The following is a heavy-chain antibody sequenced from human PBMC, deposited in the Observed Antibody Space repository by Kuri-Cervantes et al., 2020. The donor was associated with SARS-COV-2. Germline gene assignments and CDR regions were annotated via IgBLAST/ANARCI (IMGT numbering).Heavy chain of an antibody. D-gene: IGHD3-10*01. V-gene: IGHV1-46*01. CDR1: GYTFTGYY. CDR2: INPSGGGT. Sequence: ASVKVSCKVSGYTFTGYYMHWVRQAPGQGLEWMGIINPSGGGTSYAQKFQGRVTMTRDTSTSTAYMELSSLRSEDTAVYYCAREGWGFGELPSTSPGMDVWGQGTTVTVSS. J-gene: IGHJ6*02. CDR3: AREGWGFGELPSTSPGMDV.